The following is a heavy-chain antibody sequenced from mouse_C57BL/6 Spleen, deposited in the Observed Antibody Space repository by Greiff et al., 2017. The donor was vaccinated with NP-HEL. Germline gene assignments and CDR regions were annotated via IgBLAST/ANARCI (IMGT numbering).Heavy chain of an antibody. Sequence: QVQLQQSGAELVKPGASVKISCKASGYAFSSYWMNWVKQRPGKGLEWIGQIYPGDGDTNYNGKFKGKATLTADKSSSTAYMQLSSLTSEDSAVYFCARETTVVAYYFDYWGQGTTLTVSS. J-gene: IGHJ2*01. CDR2: IYPGDGDT. V-gene: IGHV1-80*01. CDR1: GYAFSSYW. CDR3: ARETTVVAYYFDY. D-gene: IGHD1-1*01.